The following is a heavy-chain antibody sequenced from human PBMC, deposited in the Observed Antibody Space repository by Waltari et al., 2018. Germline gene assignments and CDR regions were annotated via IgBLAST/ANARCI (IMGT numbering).Heavy chain of an antibody. CDR3: ARDSGSYFDAFDI. Sequence: QVQLQESGPGLVKPSETLSLTCTVSGGSISSHYWSWIRQPPGKGLEWIGYIYYSGSTNHNPPLKRRVTISVDTSKNQFSLKLSSVTAADTAVYYCARDSGSYFDAFDIWGQGTMVTVSS. CDR1: GGSISSHY. V-gene: IGHV4-59*11. CDR2: IYYSGST. D-gene: IGHD1-26*01. J-gene: IGHJ3*02.